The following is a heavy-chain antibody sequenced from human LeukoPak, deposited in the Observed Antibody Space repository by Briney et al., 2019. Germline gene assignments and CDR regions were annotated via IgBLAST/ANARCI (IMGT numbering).Heavy chain of an antibody. CDR1: GFTFSSYA. D-gene: IGHD6-6*01. CDR2: ISGSGGST. J-gene: IGHJ6*02. Sequence: GGSLRLSCAASGFTFSSYATSWVRQAPGKGLEWVSAISGSGGSTYYADSVKGRFTISRDNSKNTLYLQMNSLRAEDTAVYYCAKDPVEGTGPSSYYYYYGMDVWGQGTTVTVSS. CDR3: AKDPVEGTGPSSYYYYYGMDV. V-gene: IGHV3-23*01.